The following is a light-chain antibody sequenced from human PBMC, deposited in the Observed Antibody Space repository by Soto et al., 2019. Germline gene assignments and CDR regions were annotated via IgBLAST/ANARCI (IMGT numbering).Light chain of an antibody. CDR1: QRISAY. Sequence: DIQMTQSPSSLSAYVGDRVTLTCRASQRISAYLNWYQHKPGKAPELLIYAASTLQSGVPSRFSGSGSGTDFTLTISCLQSEEFATYYCQQYYSFPRTVGQGNKVDIK. J-gene: IGKJ1*01. CDR2: AAS. V-gene: IGKV1-39*01. CDR3: QQYYSFPRT.